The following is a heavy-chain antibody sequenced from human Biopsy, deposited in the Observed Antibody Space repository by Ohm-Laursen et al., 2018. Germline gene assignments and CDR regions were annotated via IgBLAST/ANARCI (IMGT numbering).Heavy chain of an antibody. Sequence: SDTLSLTCTVSGVSINGGRYYWNWIRHHPGKGLEWIGNIFYSANTYYNPSLKSRVTISVDTSKNQFSLRLNSVTAADTAVYYCARATNSTGWPYHYFYGMDVWGQGTTVTVSS. J-gene: IGHJ6*02. CDR1: GVSINGGRYY. CDR2: IFYSANT. V-gene: IGHV4-31*03. CDR3: ARATNSTGWPYHYFYGMDV. D-gene: IGHD2/OR15-2a*01.